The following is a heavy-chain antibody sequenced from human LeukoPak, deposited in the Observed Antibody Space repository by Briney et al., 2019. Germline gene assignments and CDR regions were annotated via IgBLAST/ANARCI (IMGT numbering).Heavy chain of an antibody. V-gene: IGHV1-58*02. CDR2: LAVGSGNT. J-gene: IGHJ4*02. Sequence: ASVKVSCKASGFSFSSSSMQWVRQARGQRLEWIGWLAVGSGNTNYAQKFQGRVTITRDMSTSTAYMELSSLRSEDTALYYCAAEFGSGYYYYFDYWGQGSLVTVSS. D-gene: IGHD3-22*01. CDR3: AAEFGSGYYYYFDY. CDR1: GFSFSSSS.